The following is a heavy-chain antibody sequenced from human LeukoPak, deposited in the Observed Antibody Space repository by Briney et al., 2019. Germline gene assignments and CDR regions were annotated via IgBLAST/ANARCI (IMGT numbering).Heavy chain of an antibody. V-gene: IGHV3-74*01. CDR2: INSDGSIT. CDR1: GFTFTTYW. Sequence: GGSLRLSCAASGFTFTTYWMHWVRQAPGKGLVWVSHINSDGSITSYADSVKGRFTISRDNAKNTLYLQINSLRVEDTAVYYCIVFGDSNHWGQGTLVTVSS. CDR3: IVFGDSNH. J-gene: IGHJ5*02. D-gene: IGHD4-17*01.